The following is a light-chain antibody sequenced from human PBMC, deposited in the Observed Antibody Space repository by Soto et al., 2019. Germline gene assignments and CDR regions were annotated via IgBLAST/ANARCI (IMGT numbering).Light chain of an antibody. J-gene: IGKJ1*01. CDR3: QQSYTIPGT. CDR1: QSISSY. CDR2: AGS. Sequence: DILMTQSPYSLSASVGDRVIITCRARQSISSYLNWYQQQAGKAPKLLRYAGSTLQSGVPSRFSGGGVGTDFTLTISSLQPDDFATYYCQQSYTIPGTFGQGTKVEMK. V-gene: IGKV1-39*01.